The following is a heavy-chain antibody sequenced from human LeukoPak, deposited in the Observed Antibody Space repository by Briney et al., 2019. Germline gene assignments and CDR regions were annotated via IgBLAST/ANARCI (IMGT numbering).Heavy chain of an antibody. V-gene: IGHV3-7*01. Sequence: SGGSLRLSCAASGFTFNNYWMNWVRQAPGKGLEWVANIKQDGGEEYYVDSVKGRFTISRDNAKNSLYLQMNSLRTEDTVVYYCARARWSDYYQYYFDYWGQGILVMVSS. D-gene: IGHD3-3*01. CDR2: IKQDGGEE. CDR3: ARARWSDYYQYYFDY. J-gene: IGHJ4*02. CDR1: GFTFNNYW.